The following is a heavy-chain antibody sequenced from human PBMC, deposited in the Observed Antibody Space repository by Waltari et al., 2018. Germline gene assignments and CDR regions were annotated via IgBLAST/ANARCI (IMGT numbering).Heavy chain of an antibody. Sequence: APGQGLEWMGWINTNTGNPTYAQGFTGRFVFSLDTSVSTAYLQISSLKAEDTAVYYCARDRGITGTTYPDYWGQGTLVTVSS. CDR2: INTNTGNP. CDR3: ARDRGITGTTYPDY. J-gene: IGHJ4*02. D-gene: IGHD1-7*01. V-gene: IGHV7-4-1*02.